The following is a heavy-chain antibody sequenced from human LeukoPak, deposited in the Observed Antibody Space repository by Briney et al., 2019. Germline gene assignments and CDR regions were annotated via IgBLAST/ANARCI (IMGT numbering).Heavy chain of an antibody. D-gene: IGHD2-15*01. CDR3: ARDRGRLFDY. V-gene: IGHV1-2*02. J-gene: IGHJ4*02. CDR2: INPDSGGA. CDR1: GYTFTGYY. Sequence: ASVKVSCKASGYTFTGYYMHWVRQAPGQGLEWMGWINPDSGGAIYAQKFQGRVTMTRDTSTNTAYMELRSLRSDDTAVYYCARDRGRLFDYWGQGTLVTVSS.